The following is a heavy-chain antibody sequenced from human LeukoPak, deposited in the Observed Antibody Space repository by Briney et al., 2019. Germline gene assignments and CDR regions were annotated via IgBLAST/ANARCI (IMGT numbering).Heavy chain of an antibody. Sequence: GGSLRLSCAASGFTFGSYGMHWVRQAPGKGLEWVAVIWYDGSNKYYADSVKGRFTISRDNSKNTLYLQMNSLRAEDTAVYYCAKLIIAAAVTAKTDDAFDIWGQGTMVTVSS. J-gene: IGHJ3*02. D-gene: IGHD6-13*01. CDR1: GFTFGSYG. CDR2: IWYDGSNK. V-gene: IGHV3-33*06. CDR3: AKLIIAAAVTAKTDDAFDI.